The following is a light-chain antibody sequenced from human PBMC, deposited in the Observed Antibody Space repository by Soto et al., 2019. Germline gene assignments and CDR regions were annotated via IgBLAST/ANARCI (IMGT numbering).Light chain of an antibody. CDR3: KKCDYLPI. CDR2: DAY. V-gene: IGKV1-33*01. CDR1: HDITSY. Sequence: DIQMTQSPSSLSASVGDRVTITCQASHDITSYFNWYQHKPGKAPTLLIYDAYILEGGVPSRFSGSGSGTDFTFPLSRLQPEDVATYYCKKCDYLPIFCHGTTVKFK. J-gene: IGKJ3*01.